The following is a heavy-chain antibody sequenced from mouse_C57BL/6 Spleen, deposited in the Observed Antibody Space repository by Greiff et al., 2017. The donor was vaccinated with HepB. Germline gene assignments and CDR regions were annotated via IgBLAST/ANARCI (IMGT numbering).Heavy chain of an antibody. CDR3: ARGDAWFAY. Sequence: EVHLVESGGGLVKPGGSLKLSCAASGFTFSSYAMSWVRQTPEKRLEWVATISDGGSYTYYPDNVKGRFTISRDNAKNNLYLQMSHLKSEDTAMYYCARGDAWFAYWGQGTLVTVSA. CDR1: GFTFSSYA. D-gene: IGHD3-3*01. J-gene: IGHJ3*01. CDR2: ISDGGSYT. V-gene: IGHV5-4*01.